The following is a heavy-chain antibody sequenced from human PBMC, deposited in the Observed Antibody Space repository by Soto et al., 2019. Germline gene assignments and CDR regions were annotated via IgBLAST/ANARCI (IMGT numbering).Heavy chain of an antibody. V-gene: IGHV3-15*07. CDR3: TTDLQNDHSKWVFAY. D-gene: IGHD1-26*01. CDR2: IKSKADGGT. Sequence: GRSLRVSWAASGFKFGDPGMNWVRQAQGKGLEWVGRIKSKADGGTDFAAPVRGRFTISRDDSKNLVFLQMSSLRAEDTAVYYCTTDLQNDHSKWVFAYWGQGALVTVSS. J-gene: IGHJ4*02. CDR1: GFKFGDPG.